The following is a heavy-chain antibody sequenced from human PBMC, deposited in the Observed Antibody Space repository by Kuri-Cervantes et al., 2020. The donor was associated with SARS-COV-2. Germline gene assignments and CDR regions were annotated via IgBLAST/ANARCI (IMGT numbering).Heavy chain of an antibody. CDR2: ISYDGSNK. V-gene: IGHV3-30*18. CDR3: AKDPIDY. Sequence: GESLKISCAASGFTFSSYGMHWVRQAPGKGLEWVAVISYDGSNKYYADSVKGRFTISRDNSKNTLYLQMNSLRAEDTAVYYCAKDPIDYWAREPWSPSPQ. CDR1: GFTFSSYG. J-gene: IGHJ4*02.